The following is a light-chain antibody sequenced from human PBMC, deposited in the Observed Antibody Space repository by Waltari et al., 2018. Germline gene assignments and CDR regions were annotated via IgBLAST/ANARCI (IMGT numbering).Light chain of an antibody. Sequence: QSVLTQPPSVSAAPGQKVTISCSGSSSNIGNDYVSWYQQLPGTAPKLFIYENNKRPSGIPDRFSGSKAGTAANLGITGLQTGDEADYYCGTWDTSLSALIFGGGTKLTVL. CDR3: GTWDTSLSALI. CDR2: ENN. CDR1: SSNIGNDY. V-gene: IGLV1-51*02. J-gene: IGLJ2*01.